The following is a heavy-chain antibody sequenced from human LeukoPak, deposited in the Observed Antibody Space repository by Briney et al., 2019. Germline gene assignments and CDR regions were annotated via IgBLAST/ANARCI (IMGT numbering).Heavy chain of an antibody. CDR3: ARRLEWTSNFDY. D-gene: IGHD4-11*01. V-gene: IGHV5-51*01. J-gene: IGHJ4*02. CDR2: IYPSDSDI. Sequence: AESLKISCKGSGYSFTNYRIGWVRQMPGKGLEWMGIIYPSDSDIRYSPSFQGQVTLSADKSTAYLQWSSLKASDTAMYYCARRLEWTSNFDYWGQGTLVTVSS. CDR1: GYSFTNYR.